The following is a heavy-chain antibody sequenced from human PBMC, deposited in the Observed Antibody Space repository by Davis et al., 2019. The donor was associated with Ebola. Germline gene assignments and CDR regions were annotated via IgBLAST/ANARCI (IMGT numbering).Heavy chain of an antibody. CDR1: GGSVSSGSYY. Sequence: MPSETLSLTCTVSGGSVSSGSYYWSWIRQPPGKGLEWIGYIYYSGTTNYNPYNPSLKSRVTISVDTSKNQFSLKLSSVTAADTAVYYCARGGLFLEWLLYSHNWFDPWGQGTLVTVSS. J-gene: IGHJ5*02. V-gene: IGHV4-61*01. CDR2: IYYSGTT. D-gene: IGHD3-3*01. CDR3: ARGGLFLEWLLYSHNWFDP.